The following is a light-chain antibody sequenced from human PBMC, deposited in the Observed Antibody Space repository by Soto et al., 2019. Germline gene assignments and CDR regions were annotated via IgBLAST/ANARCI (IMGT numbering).Light chain of an antibody. CDR1: QSVRNY. V-gene: IGKV3-11*01. CDR2: DAS. CDR3: QQRYNWPLT. Sequence: EIVLTQSPATLSLSPGERATLSCRASQSVRNYLAWYQQKPGQPPRLLIYDASNRASGIPARFSGSGSGTDFTLTISSLEPEDFAVYYCQQRYNWPLTFGGGTKVDIK. J-gene: IGKJ4*01.